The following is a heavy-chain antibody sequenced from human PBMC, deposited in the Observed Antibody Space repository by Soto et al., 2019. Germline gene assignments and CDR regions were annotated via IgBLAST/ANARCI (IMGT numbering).Heavy chain of an antibody. CDR2: IYYSGNT. CDR3: VRRHGLTVDAYY. Sequence: ETLSLTCTVSGGSISSSSYYWGWIRQPPGKGLEWIGSIYYSGNTYYNPSLKSRVTISVDTAKNQFSLNLSSVTAADTAVYYCVRRHGLTVDAYYWGQGTLVTVS. J-gene: IGHJ4*02. CDR1: GGSISSSSYY. V-gene: IGHV4-39*01. D-gene: IGHD2-21*02.